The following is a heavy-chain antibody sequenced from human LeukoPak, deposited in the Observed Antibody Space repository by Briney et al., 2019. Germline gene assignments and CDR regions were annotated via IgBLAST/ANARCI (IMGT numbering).Heavy chain of an antibody. Sequence: PSETLSLTCTVSGASVSSEGYSWGWIRQHPGKGLEGIGYIYYSGSTYYNPSLKSRAIISADTSENQFSLNLSSVTAADTDVYYCARAVLRISIFGMIDVWGQGTTVTVSS. D-gene: IGHD3-3*01. V-gene: IGHV4-31*03. CDR2: IYYSGST. CDR3: ARAVLRISIFGMIDV. CDR1: GASVSSEGYS. J-gene: IGHJ6*02.